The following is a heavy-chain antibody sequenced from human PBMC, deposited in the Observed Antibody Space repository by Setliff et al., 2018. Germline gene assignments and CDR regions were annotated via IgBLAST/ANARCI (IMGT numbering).Heavy chain of an antibody. CDR1: GGTFSSYA. J-gene: IGHJ4*02. CDR2: IIPIFGTA. D-gene: IGHD5-18*01. Sequence: ASVKVSCKASGGTFSSYAISWVRQAPGQGLEWMGGIIPIFGTANYAQKFQGRVTITTDESTSTAYMELSSLRSEDTAVYYCASFVDTAMVAGFYWGQGTLVTVS. V-gene: IGHV1-69*05. CDR3: ASFVDTAMVAGFY.